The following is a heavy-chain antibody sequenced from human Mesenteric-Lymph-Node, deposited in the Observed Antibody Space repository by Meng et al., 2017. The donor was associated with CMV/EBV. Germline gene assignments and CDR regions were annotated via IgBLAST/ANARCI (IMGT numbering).Heavy chain of an antibody. V-gene: IGHV4-39*07. CDR3: ATPFDP. CDR1: GDSISSSSYY. CDR2: IYYSGST. Sequence: GSLRLSSTVSGDSISSSSYYWGWIRQPPGKGLEWIGSIYYSGSTYYNPSLKSRVTISVDTSKNQFSLKLSSVTAADTAVYYCATPFDPWGQGTLVTVSS. J-gene: IGHJ5*02.